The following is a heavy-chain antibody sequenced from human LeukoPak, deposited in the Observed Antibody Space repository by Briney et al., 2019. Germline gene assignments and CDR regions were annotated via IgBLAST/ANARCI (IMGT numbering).Heavy chain of an antibody. CDR2: VSGSGVTR. D-gene: IGHD3-10*01. CDR1: GFTFSRFA. Sequence: GGSLRLSCAASGFTFSRFAMSWVRQAPGKGREWVSTVSGSGVTRYYADSVKGRFTVPRDNSKNTLYLQMNSLRAEDTAVYSCEKDRGTVRGVTWDYWGQGTLITVSS. V-gene: IGHV3-23*01. CDR3: EKDRGTVRGVTWDY. J-gene: IGHJ4*02.